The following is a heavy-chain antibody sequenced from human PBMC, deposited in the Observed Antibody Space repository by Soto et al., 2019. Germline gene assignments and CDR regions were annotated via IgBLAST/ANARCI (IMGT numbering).Heavy chain of an antibody. CDR1: GFTFSNAW. V-gene: IGHV3-15*07. Sequence: EVQLVESGGGLVKPGGSLRLSCAASGFTFSNAWMNWVRQAPGKGLEWVGRIKSKTDGGTTDYAAPVKGRFTISRDDSKNTLYLQMNSLKTDDTAVYYCTTETTTTILGVVIHYGMDVWGQGTTVTVSS. J-gene: IGHJ6*02. CDR2: IKSKTDGGTT. D-gene: IGHD3-3*01. CDR3: TTETTTTILGVVIHYGMDV.